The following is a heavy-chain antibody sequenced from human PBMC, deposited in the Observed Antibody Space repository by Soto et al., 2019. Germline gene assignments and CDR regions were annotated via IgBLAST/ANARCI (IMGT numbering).Heavy chain of an antibody. D-gene: IGHD3-22*01. CDR2: IYYSGST. CDR3: ARGYDYDSGGYLFDY. Sequence: SETLSLTCSVSGGSVSSDIYYWTWIRQHPGKGPEWIGHIYYSGSTYYNPSLKSRVTISLDMSKNQFSLKLTSVSAADTAVYYCARGYDYDSGGYLFDYWGQGTLVTVS. J-gene: IGHJ4*02. V-gene: IGHV4-31*03. CDR1: GGSVSSDIYY.